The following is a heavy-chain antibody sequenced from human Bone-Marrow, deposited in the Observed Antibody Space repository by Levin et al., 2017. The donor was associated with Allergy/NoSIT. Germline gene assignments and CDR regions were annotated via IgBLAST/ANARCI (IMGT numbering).Heavy chain of an antibody. CDR3: ASGPASSRRFDY. CDR1: GFTFTNYA. J-gene: IGHJ4*02. Sequence: GGSLRLSCVASGFTFTNYAMNWVRQAPGKGLEWVSVISTGGDTTFYADSVKGRFTISRDNSKNTLYVQMDTLRAEDTAVYYCASGPASSRRFDYWGQGTLVTVSS. CDR2: ISTGGDTT. D-gene: IGHD6-6*01. V-gene: IGHV3-23*01.